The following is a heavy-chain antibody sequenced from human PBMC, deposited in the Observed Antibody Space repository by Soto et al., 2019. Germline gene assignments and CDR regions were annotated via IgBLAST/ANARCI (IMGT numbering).Heavy chain of an antibody. CDR2: IYYSGST. CDR1: GGSISSSSYY. CDR3: ARHGFESGWYRFDP. D-gene: IGHD6-19*01. Sequence: GGSISSSSYYWGWIRQPPGKGLEWIGSIYYSGSTYYNPSLKSRVTISVDTSKNQFSLKLSSVTAADTAVYYCARHGFESGWYRFDPWGQGTLVTVSS. V-gene: IGHV4-39*01. J-gene: IGHJ5*02.